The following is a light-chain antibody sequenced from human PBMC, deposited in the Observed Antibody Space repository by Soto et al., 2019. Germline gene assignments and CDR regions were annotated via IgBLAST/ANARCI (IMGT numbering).Light chain of an antibody. Sequence: QSVMTQAASVSGSPGQSITISCTRTSSDVGSYNLVSWYQQHPGKAPKLMIYEVSKRPSGVSNRFSGSKSGNTASLTISGLQAEDEADYYCCSYAGSSTYVFGTGTKVTXL. J-gene: IGLJ1*01. V-gene: IGLV2-23*02. CDR1: SSDVGSYNL. CDR2: EVS. CDR3: CSYAGSSTYV.